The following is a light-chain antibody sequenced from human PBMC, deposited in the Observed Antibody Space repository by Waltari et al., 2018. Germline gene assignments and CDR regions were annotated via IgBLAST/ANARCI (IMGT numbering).Light chain of an antibody. V-gene: IGKV3-20*01. CDR2: DAS. CDR3: QKYERLPAT. Sequence: SCSASQSVSRALVWYQQKPGQAPRLLIYDASRRAPGIPDRFSGSGSGTDFSLTISRLEPEDFAVYYCQKYERLPATFGQGTKVEIK. CDR1: QSVSRA. J-gene: IGKJ1*01.